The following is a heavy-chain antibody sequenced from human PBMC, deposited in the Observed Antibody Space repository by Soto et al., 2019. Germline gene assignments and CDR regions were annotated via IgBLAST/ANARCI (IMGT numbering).Heavy chain of an antibody. Sequence: GGSLRLSCAASGFTFSSYWMHWVRQAPGKGLVWVSHINNDGAGTGYADSVKGRFTISRDNAKNTLYLQMNSLRAEDTAVYYCASGWELPSDAFDIWGQGTMVTVSS. CDR3: ASGWELPSDAFDI. CDR2: INNDGAGT. J-gene: IGHJ3*02. V-gene: IGHV3-74*01. D-gene: IGHD1-26*01. CDR1: GFTFSSYW.